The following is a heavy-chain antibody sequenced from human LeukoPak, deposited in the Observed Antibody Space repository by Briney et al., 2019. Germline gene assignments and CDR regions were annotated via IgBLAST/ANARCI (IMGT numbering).Heavy chain of an antibody. CDR3: ARVSSHAYYYYYYYMDV. V-gene: IGHV4-4*07. CDR2: IYTSGST. CDR1: GGSISSYY. J-gene: IGHJ6*03. D-gene: IGHD6-13*01. Sequence: SETLSLTCTASGGSISSYYWSWIRQPAGMGLEWIGRIYTSGSTNYNPSLKSRVTMSVDTSKDQFSLKLSSVTAADAAGYYCARVSSHAYYYYYYYMDVWGKGTTVTVSS.